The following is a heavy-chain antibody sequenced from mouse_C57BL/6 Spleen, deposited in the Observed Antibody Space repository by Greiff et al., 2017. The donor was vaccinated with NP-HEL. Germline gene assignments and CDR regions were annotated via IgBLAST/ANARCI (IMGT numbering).Heavy chain of an antibody. V-gene: IGHV14-4*01. J-gene: IGHJ4*01. Sequence: VQLQQSGAELVRPGASVKLSCTASGFNIKDDYMHWVKQRPEQGLEWIGWIDPENGDTEYASKFQGKATITADTSSNTAYLQLSSLTSEDTAVYYCTTPITTRAMDYWGQGTSVTVSS. CDR1: GFNIKDDY. CDR2: IDPENGDT. D-gene: IGHD1-1*01. CDR3: TTPITTRAMDY.